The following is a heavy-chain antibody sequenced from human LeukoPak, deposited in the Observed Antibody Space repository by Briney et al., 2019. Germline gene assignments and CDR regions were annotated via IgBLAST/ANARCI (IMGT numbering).Heavy chain of an antibody. CDR2: IIPIFGTA. Sequence: ASVKVSCKASGGTFSSYAISWVRQAPGQGLEWMGRIIPIFGTANYARKFQGRVTITTDESTSTAYMEQSSLRSEDTAVYYCARDCSGGSCDHFDYWGQGTLVTVSS. D-gene: IGHD2-15*01. CDR1: GGTFSSYA. V-gene: IGHV1-69*05. CDR3: ARDCSGGSCDHFDY. J-gene: IGHJ4*02.